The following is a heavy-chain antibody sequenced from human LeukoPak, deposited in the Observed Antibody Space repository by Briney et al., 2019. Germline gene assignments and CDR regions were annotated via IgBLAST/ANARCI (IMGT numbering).Heavy chain of an antibody. CDR3: AKDSGYDFWSGYLGFDY. D-gene: IGHD3-3*01. Sequence: GGSLRLSCAASGFTFSSYGMHWVRQAPGKGLEWVAFIRYDGSNKYYADSVKGRFTISRDNSKNTLYLQMNSLRAEDTAVYYCAKDSGYDFWSGYLGFDYWGQGTLVTVSS. J-gene: IGHJ4*02. CDR1: GFTFSSYG. V-gene: IGHV3-30*02. CDR2: IRYDGSNK.